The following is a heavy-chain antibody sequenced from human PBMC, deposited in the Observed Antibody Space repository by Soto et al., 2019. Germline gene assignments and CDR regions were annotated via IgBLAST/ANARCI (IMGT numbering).Heavy chain of an antibody. D-gene: IGHD2-2*01. CDR3: AREYAFSSDY. CDR2: IHDSGIT. CDR1: GGSISSSSYY. Sequence: PSETLSLTCTVSGGSISSSSYYWSWIRQPPGKGLEWIGYIHDSGITDYNPSLKSRATISIDTFRNQISLNLHSVTAADTAVYYCAREYAFSSDYWGQGTVVTV. V-gene: IGHV4-61*01. J-gene: IGHJ4*02.